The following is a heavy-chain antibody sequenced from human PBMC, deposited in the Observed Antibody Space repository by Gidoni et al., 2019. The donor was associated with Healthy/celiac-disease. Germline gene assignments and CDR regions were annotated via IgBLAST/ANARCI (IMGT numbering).Heavy chain of an antibody. Sequence: QVQLQESGPGLVKPSGTLPLTCAVSGGSISSSNWWSWVRQPPGKGLEWIGEIYHSGCTNYNPSLKSRVTISVDKSKNQFSLKLSSVTAADTAVYYCARGYCSSTSCYTSNWFDPWGQGTLVTVSS. V-gene: IGHV4-4*02. J-gene: IGHJ5*02. CDR2: IYHSGCT. CDR1: GGSISSSNW. CDR3: ARGYCSSTSCYTSNWFDP. D-gene: IGHD2-2*02.